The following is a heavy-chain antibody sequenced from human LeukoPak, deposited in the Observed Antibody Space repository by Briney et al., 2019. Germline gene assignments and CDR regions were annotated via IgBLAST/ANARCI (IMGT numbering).Heavy chain of an antibody. CDR2: INAYNGNT. Sequence: ASVKVSCKASGYTFTSYDINWVRQATGQGLEWMGWINAYNGNTNYAQKLQGRVTMTTDTSTSTAYMELRSLRSEDTAVYYCARGPISGYPTLNYWGQGTLVTVSS. CDR1: GYTFTSYD. V-gene: IGHV1-18*01. D-gene: IGHD3-22*01. J-gene: IGHJ4*02. CDR3: ARGPISGYPTLNY.